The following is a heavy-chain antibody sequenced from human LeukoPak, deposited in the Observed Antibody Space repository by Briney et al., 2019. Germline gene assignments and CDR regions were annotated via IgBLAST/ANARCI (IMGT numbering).Heavy chain of an antibody. CDR2: IKEDGTDK. CDR3: ARDAAYGYDRFDY. V-gene: IGHV3-7*01. J-gene: IGHJ4*02. CDR1: GFIFSNYW. Sequence: GGSLRLSCATSGFIFSNYWMAWVRQAPGKGLDWVANIKEDGTDKNYVESLKGRFTISRDNAKNSLYLQMNNLRAEDTAIYYCARDAAYGYDRFDYWGQGTQVTVSS. D-gene: IGHD5-18*01.